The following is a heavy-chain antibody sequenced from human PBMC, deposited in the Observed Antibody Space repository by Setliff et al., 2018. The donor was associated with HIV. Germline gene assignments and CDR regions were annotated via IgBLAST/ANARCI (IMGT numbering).Heavy chain of an antibody. V-gene: IGHV4-30-2*06. D-gene: IGHD3-10*01. J-gene: IGHJ4*02. CDR3: VREGAGSGSYYLDF. CDR1: GDSVSGYY. Sequence: SETLSLTCGVSGDSVSGYYWIWIRQSPGKGLEWIGYIYPSGRTYYNPSLKNRVTMSIDRSKKQFSLNLSSVTAADTALYFCVREGAGSGSYYLDFWGQGILVTVSS. CDR2: IYPSGRT.